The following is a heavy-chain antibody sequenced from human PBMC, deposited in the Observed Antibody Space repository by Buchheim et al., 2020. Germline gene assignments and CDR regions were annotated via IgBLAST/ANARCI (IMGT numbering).Heavy chain of an antibody. CDR3: ARDTKNYGSGTYYND. Sequence: QVQLVQSGAEVKKPGASVEVSCKASGYTFTSYYIHWVRQAPGQGLEWMGIINPSGDSTRYAQKFQGRVTMTRDTSTRTVYMELSSLRSEDTAVYYCARDTKNYGSGTYYNDWGQGTL. J-gene: IGHJ4*02. D-gene: IGHD3-10*01. CDR2: INPSGDST. CDR1: GYTFTSYY. V-gene: IGHV1-46*01.